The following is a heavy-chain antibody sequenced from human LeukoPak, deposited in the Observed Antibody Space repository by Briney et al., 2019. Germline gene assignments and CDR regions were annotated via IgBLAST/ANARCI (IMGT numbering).Heavy chain of an antibody. CDR2: ISRSSNYK. CDR3: ARALISCNDARCHLGWFDH. D-gene: IGHD2/OR15-2a*01. V-gene: IGHV3-21*04. J-gene: IGHJ5*02. CDR1: GFSFSNYV. Sequence: GGSLTLSCTGPGFSFSNYVMSWVRQAPGQGLEGVSSISRSSNYKYYADSVKGRFTISRDNAGNSLFLQINSLRAEDAGIYFCARALISCNDARCHLGWFDHWGQGTPVTVSS.